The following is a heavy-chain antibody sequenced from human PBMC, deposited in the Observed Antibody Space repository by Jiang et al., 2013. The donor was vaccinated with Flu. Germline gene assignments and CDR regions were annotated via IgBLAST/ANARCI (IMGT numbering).Heavy chain of an antibody. CDR2: IYYTGST. CDR1: GGSISSSSYY. V-gene: IGHV4-39*01. D-gene: IGHD6-19*01. J-gene: IGHJ4*02. CDR3: ARHTAVGGPEYYFDY. Sequence: GPGLVKPSETLSLTCTVSGGSISSSSYYWGWIRQSPGKGLEWIASIYYTGSTYYNPSLKSRVTISVDTSKNQFSLKLTSVTDTAVYYCARHTAVGGPEYYFDYWGQGTLVTVSS.